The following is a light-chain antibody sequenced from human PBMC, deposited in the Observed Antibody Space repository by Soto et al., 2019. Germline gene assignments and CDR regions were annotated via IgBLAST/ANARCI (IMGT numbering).Light chain of an antibody. V-gene: IGKV3-15*01. Sequence: EVVMTQSPATLSVSPGDTATLACRASRTVSVNVAWYQQKPGQAPRLLIFGASTRATVIPARFSGGGSGTEFTLTVSSLQSEDFAVYYCQQYSSWPPLAFGGGTKVEI. CDR3: QQYSSWPPLA. CDR2: GAS. CDR1: RTVSVN. J-gene: IGKJ4*01.